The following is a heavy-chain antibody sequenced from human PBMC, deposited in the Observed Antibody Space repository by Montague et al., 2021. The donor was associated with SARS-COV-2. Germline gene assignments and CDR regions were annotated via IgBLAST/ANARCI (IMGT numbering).Heavy chain of an antibody. J-gene: IGHJ6*02. V-gene: IGHV2-70*11. CDR2: IDWDDDK. CDR3: ARIPGTAPGYTEDSSGRSFGMDV. D-gene: IGHD6-19*01. Sequence: PALVKPTQTLTLTCTFSGFSLSTSGMCVSWIRQPPGKALEWLARIDWDDDKYYSTSLKTRLTISKDTSKNQVVLTMTNMDPVDTATYYCARIPGTAPGYTEDSSGRSFGMDVWGQGTAVTVSS. CDR1: GFSLSTSGMC.